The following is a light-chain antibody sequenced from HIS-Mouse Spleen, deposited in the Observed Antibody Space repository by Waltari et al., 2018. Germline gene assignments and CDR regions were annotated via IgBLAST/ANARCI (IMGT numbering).Light chain of an antibody. CDR1: SRDVGGYNY. Sequence: QSALTQPASVSGSPGQAITIPCTGTSRDVGGYNYVYWYQQHPGKAPKLMIYDVSTRPSWVSNRFSGSKSGNTASLTISGLQAEDEADYYCSSYTSSSTLVFGGGTKLTVL. CDR2: DVS. J-gene: IGLJ2*01. V-gene: IGLV2-14*03. CDR3: SSYTSSSTLV.